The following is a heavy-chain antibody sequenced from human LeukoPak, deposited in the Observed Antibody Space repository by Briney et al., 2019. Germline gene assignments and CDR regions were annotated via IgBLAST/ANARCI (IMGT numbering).Heavy chain of an antibody. J-gene: IGHJ4*02. CDR2: IIPIFGTA. Sequence: SVKVSCKASGGTFSSYAISWVRQAPGQGLEWMAGIIPIFGTANYAQKFQGRVTITADESTSTAYMELRSLRSEDTAVYYCARGEGGSSGYYFDYWGQGTLVTVSS. CDR1: GGTFSSYA. CDR3: ARGEGGSSGYYFDY. D-gene: IGHD3-22*01. V-gene: IGHV1-69*01.